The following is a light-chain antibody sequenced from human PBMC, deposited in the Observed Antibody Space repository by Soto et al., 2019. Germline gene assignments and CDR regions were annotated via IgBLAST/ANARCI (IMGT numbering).Light chain of an antibody. J-gene: IGKJ4*01. CDR1: QSVSDY. CDR3: QQRTNWLT. Sequence: EIVLTQSPATLSLSPGERATLSCRASQSVSDYIAWYQQKPGQAPRLLIYDTSNRATGVPARFSGSGSGTDFTLTISNLEPEDFAVYYCQQRTNWLTFGGGTKVEMK. V-gene: IGKV3-11*01. CDR2: DTS.